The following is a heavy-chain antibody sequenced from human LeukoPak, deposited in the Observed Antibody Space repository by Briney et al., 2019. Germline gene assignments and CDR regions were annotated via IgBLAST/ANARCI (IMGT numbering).Heavy chain of an antibody. V-gene: IGHV3-33*06. J-gene: IGHJ4*02. CDR3: AKAPSGTPYQFDY. Sequence: GWSLTLSCAASGFTFSTYGMHGVRLAPGTGLEWVAVVWYDGSNKYYADSVKGQFNIPRDNSKNTLYLQMNSLRAEDTTVSYCAKAPSGTPYQFDYWGQGTLVTVSS. D-gene: IGHD3-10*01. CDR1: GFTFSTYG. CDR2: VWYDGSNK.